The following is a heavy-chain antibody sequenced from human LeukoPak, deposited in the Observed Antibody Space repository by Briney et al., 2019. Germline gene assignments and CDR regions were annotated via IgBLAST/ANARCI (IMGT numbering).Heavy chain of an antibody. D-gene: IGHD3-22*01. V-gene: IGHV3-21*01. CDR1: GFTFSSYS. CDR3: AREMTHYDSSGYYGYLDY. CDR2: ISSSSSYI. J-gene: IGHJ4*02. Sequence: PGGSLRLSCAASGFTFSSYSMNWVRQAPGKGLEWVSSISSSSSYIYHADSVKGRFTISRDNAKNSLYLQMNSLRAEDTAVYYCAREMTHYDSSGYYGYLDYWGQGTLVTVSS.